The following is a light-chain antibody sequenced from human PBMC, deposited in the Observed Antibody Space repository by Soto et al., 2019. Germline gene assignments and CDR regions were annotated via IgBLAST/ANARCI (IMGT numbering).Light chain of an antibody. CDR1: QSIRSE. CDR3: IQDYNYPLT. CDR2: TAS. Sequence: AIKMTQSPSSLPAFLGARVTITCRASQSIRSELGWYQQKPGKAPNLLIYTASTLQSGVPARFSGSGSGTDFTLTISSLQPEDFATYYCIQDYNYPLTFGGGTKVDIK. J-gene: IGKJ4*01. V-gene: IGKV1-6*01.